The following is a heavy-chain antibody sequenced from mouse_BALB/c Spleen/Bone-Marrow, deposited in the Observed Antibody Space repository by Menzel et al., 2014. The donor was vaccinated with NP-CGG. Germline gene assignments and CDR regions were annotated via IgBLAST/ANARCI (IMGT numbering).Heavy chain of an antibody. V-gene: IGHV1-37*01. CDR3: GRWAN. CDR2: INPYNGVT. J-gene: IGHJ2*01. CDR1: GYSFTDYF. Sequence: VQLKDSGPELVKPGASVKISCKASGYSFTDYFMNWVKQSHGKSLEWIGRINPYNGVTFYNQNFKGKATLTVDKSSSTARMELLSLTSEGAAVYYCGRWANWGQGTTLTVSS.